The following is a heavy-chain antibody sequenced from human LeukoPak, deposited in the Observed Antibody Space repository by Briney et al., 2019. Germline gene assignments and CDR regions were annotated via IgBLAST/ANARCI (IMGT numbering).Heavy chain of an antibody. CDR1: GFTFSNYA. CDR3: ARPASRGVGRYFDL. CDR2: LSGSGDNT. J-gene: IGHJ2*01. V-gene: IGHV3-23*01. D-gene: IGHD3-10*01. Sequence: GGSLRLSCAASGFTFSNYAMSRVRQAPGKGLEWVSALSGSGDNTYYADSVKGRFTISRDNSKNTLYLQMNSLRAEDTALYYCARPASRGVGRYFDLWGRGSLVTVSS.